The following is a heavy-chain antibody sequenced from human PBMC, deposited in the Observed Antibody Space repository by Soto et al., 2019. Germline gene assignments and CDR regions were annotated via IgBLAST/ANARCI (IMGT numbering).Heavy chain of an antibody. CDR1: GYTFTGYY. D-gene: IGHD5-12*01. J-gene: IGHJ6*02. CDR3: AIATVEVATITYAYYYGMDV. CDR2: INPNSGGT. Sequence: ASVKVSCKASGYTFTGYYMHWVRQAPGQGLEWMGWINPNSGGTNYAQKFQGWVTMTRDTSISTAYMELSRLRSDDTAVYYCAIATVEVATITYAYYYGMDVWGQGTTVTVSS. V-gene: IGHV1-2*04.